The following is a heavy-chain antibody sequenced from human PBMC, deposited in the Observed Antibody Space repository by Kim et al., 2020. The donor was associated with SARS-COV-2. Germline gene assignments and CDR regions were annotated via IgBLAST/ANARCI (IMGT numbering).Heavy chain of an antibody. Sequence: GGSLRLSCAASGFTFSHYSMHWVRQAPGKGLEWVAVIWYDGSNKYYEDTVKGRFTISRDNSKNTLYLQMNSLRAEDTAVYYCARGRAALFGYFDYWGQGTLVTVSS. J-gene: IGHJ4*02. CDR3: ARGRAALFGYFDY. CDR1: GFTFSHYS. CDR2: IWYDGSNK. D-gene: IGHD6-6*01. V-gene: IGHV3-33*01.